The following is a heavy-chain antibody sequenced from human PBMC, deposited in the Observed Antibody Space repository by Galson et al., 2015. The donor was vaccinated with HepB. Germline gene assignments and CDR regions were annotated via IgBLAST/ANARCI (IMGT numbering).Heavy chain of an antibody. Sequence: ETLSLTCTVSGGSISSSSYFWAWIRQPPGKGLEWIGSISYSGSTYYNPSLKSRVTISVDTSKNQFSLKLRSVTAADTTVYYCVRHVSSSGSFDTWGQGALVTVSS. CDR3: VRHVSSSGSFDT. V-gene: IGHV4-39*01. J-gene: IGHJ5*02. D-gene: IGHD6-19*01. CDR1: GGSISSSSYF. CDR2: ISYSGST.